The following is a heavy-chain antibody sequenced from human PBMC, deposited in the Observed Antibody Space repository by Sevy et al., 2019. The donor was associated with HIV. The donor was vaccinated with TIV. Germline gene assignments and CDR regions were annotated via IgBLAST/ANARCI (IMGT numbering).Heavy chain of an antibody. V-gene: IGHV3-15*01. CDR3: AKDRYSSGYGY. J-gene: IGHJ4*02. Sequence: GGSLRLSCAASGFTFSNAWMSWVRQAPGKGLEWVGRIKSKTDGGTTDYAAPVKGRFTISRDDSKNTLYLQMNSLRAEDTAVYYCAKDRYSSGYGYWGQGTLVTVSS. CDR2: IKSKTDGGTT. CDR1: GFTFSNAW. D-gene: IGHD6-19*01.